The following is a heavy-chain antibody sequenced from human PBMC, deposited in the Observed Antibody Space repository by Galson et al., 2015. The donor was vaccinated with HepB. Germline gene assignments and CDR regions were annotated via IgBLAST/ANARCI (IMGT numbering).Heavy chain of an antibody. CDR2: ISAYNGNT. Sequence: SVKVSCKASGYTFTSYGISWVRQAPGQGLEWMGWISAYNGNTNYAQKLQGRVTMTTDTSTSTAYIELRSLRSDDTAVYYCARESPHSTVIDYWGQGTLVIVSS. J-gene: IGHJ4*02. CDR1: GYTFTSYG. V-gene: IGHV1-18*01. CDR3: ARESPHSTVIDY. D-gene: IGHD4-17*01.